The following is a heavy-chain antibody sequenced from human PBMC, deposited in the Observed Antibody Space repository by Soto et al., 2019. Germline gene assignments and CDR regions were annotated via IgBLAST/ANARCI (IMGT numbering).Heavy chain of an antibody. D-gene: IGHD4-17*01. CDR1: GGSISSSSYY. Sequence: QLQLQESGPGLVKPSETLSLTCTVSGGSISSSSYYWGWIRQPPGKGLEWIGSIYYSGSTYYNPSLKSRVTISVDTSKNQFSLKLSSVTAADTAVYYCARQGRYGDYVVRSYYGKDVWGQGTTVTVSS. V-gene: IGHV4-39*01. CDR3: ARQGRYGDYVVRSYYGKDV. CDR2: IYYSGST. J-gene: IGHJ6*02.